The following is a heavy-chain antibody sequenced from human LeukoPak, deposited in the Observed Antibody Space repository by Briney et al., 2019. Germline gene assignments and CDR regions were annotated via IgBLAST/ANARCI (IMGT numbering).Heavy chain of an antibody. CDR3: ARGSPSESGSDY. D-gene: IGHD2-15*01. CDR2: IYYSGST. Sequence: PSETLSLTCTVSGGSISSSSYYWGWIRQPPGKGLEWIGIIYYSGSTYYNPSLKSRVTLSVDTSKNQFSLKLSSVTAADTAVYYCARGSPSESGSDYWGQGTLVTVSS. J-gene: IGHJ4*02. CDR1: GGSISSSSYY. V-gene: IGHV4-39*07.